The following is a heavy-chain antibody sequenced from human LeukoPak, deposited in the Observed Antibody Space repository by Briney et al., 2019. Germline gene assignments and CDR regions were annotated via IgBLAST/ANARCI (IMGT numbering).Heavy chain of an antibody. V-gene: IGHV3-21*04. CDR3: ARAPESYGRGYYFDY. Sequence: GGSLRLSCAASGFTFINDRMDWVRLAPGKGLEWVSSISSSSSYIYYADSVKGRFTISRDNAKNSLYLQMNSLRAEDTAVYYCARAPESYGRGYYFDYWGQGTLVTVSS. CDR2: ISSSSSYI. D-gene: IGHD1-26*01. J-gene: IGHJ4*02. CDR1: GFTFINDR.